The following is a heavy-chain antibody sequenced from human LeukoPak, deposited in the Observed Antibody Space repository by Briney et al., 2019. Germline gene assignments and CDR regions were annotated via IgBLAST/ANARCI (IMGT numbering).Heavy chain of an antibody. CDR2: IRYDGSNK. D-gene: IGHD5-24*01. Sequence: GGSLRLSCAASGFTFSSYGIHWVRQAPGKGLEWVAFIRYDGSNKYYTDSVKGRFTISRDNSKNTLYLQMNSMRAEDTAVYYCAKDYDGYNTGAFDIWGQGTMVTVSS. V-gene: IGHV3-30*02. J-gene: IGHJ3*02. CDR1: GFTFSSYG. CDR3: AKDYDGYNTGAFDI.